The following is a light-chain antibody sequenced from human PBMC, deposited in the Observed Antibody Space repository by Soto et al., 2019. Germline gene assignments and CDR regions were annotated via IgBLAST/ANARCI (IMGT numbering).Light chain of an antibody. CDR2: AAS. Sequence: DIQMPQSPSSLSASVGDRVTITCRASQSISSYLNWYRQKPGKAPKLLIYAASSLQSGVPSRFSGSGSGTVFTLTISSLQPEDFASYYCQQSYSTPLTFGGGTKVEIK. CDR1: QSISSY. CDR3: QQSYSTPLT. J-gene: IGKJ4*01. V-gene: IGKV1-39*01.